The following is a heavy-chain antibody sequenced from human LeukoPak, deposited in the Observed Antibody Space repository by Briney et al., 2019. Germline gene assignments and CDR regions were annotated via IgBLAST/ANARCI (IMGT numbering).Heavy chain of an antibody. V-gene: IGHV1-2*02. CDR3: ATRGTISGWFDP. CDR2: INPNGGAT. CDR1: GYTFTDYY. J-gene: IGHJ5*02. D-gene: IGHD3-3*01. Sequence: ASVNVSCKASGYTFTDYYMYWVRQAPGQGLEWMGWINPNGGATEYAQKFQGKVTMTRDTSIRTVYMELSRLTSDDTAVYYCATRGTISGWFDPWGQGTLVTVSS.